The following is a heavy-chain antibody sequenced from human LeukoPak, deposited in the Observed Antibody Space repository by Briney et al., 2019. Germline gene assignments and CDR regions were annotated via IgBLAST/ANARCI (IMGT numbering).Heavy chain of an antibody. J-gene: IGHJ5*02. Sequence: AGGSLRLSCAASGFTFSSYAMSWVRQAPGKGLEWVSAISGSGGNTSYADSVKGRFTISTDTSTNSLYLQMNSLRAADPAVYYCAKLMVRGVISDNWFDPWGQGTLVTVSS. CDR2: ISGSGGNT. V-gene: IGHV3-23*01. CDR1: GFTFSSYA. D-gene: IGHD3-10*01. CDR3: AKLMVRGVISDNWFDP.